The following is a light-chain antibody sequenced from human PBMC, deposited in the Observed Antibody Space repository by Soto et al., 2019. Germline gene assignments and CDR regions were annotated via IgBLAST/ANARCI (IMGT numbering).Light chain of an antibody. CDR2: GAS. CDR3: QHYNNWPWT. V-gene: IGKV3-15*01. J-gene: IGKJ1*01. CDR1: QSVSNH. Sequence: EILLTPSPGTLSLSPGERATLSCRATQSVSNHYLAWYQQKPGQAPRLLIYGASTRATGVPARFSGSGSGTEFTLTISSLQSEDIAVYSCQHYNNWPWTFGQGTKVDIK.